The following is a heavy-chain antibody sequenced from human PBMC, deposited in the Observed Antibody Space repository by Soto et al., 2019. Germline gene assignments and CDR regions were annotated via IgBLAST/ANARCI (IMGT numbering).Heavy chain of an antibody. D-gene: IGHD5-18*01. CDR3: VKILQYSYGLPH. CDR1: GFTFSSYA. V-gene: IGHV3-64D*06. J-gene: IGHJ4*02. Sequence: LRLSCSASGFTFSSYAMHWVRQAPGKGLEYVSVISSNGGSTYYADSVKGRFTISRDNSKNTLYLQMSSLRAEDTAVYYCVKILQYSYGLPHWGQGTLVTVSS. CDR2: ISSNGGST.